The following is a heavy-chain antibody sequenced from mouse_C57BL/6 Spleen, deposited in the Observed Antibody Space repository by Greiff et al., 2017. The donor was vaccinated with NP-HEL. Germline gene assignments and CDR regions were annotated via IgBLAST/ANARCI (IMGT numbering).Heavy chain of an antibody. V-gene: IGHV1-19*01. CDR3: ARDSNYAMDY. CDR2: INPYNGGT. D-gene: IGHD2-5*01. Sequence: VQLQQSGPVLVKPGASVKMSCKASGYTFTDYYMNWVKQSHGKSLEWIGVINPYNGGTSYNQKFKGKATLTVDKSSSTAYMELNSLTSEDSAVYYCARDSNYAMDYWGQGTSVTVSS. CDR1: GYTFTDYY. J-gene: IGHJ4*01.